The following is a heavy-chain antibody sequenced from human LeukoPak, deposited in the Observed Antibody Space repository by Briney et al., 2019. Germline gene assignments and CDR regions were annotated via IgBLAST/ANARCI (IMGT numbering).Heavy chain of an antibody. Sequence: SQTLSLTCTVSGGSISSGDYYWSWIRQPPGKGLEWIGYTYYSGSTYYNLSLKSRVTISVDTSKNQFSLKLSSVTAADTAVYYCARDSAYYYGSGSLSYDALDIWGQGTMVTVSS. V-gene: IGHV4-30-4*08. CDR2: TYYSGST. CDR3: ARDSAYYYGSGSLSYDALDI. D-gene: IGHD3-10*01. J-gene: IGHJ3*02. CDR1: GGSISSGDYY.